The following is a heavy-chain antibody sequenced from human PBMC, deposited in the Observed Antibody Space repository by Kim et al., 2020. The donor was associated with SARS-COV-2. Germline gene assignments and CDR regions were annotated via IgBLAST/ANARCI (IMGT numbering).Heavy chain of an antibody. V-gene: IGHV3-11*06. CDR3: ARDQNAFGELLPYYYGMDV. J-gene: IGHJ6*02. Sequence: GRFTISRDNAKNSLYLQMNSLRAEDTAVYYCARDQNAFGELLPYYYGMDVWGQGTTVTVSS. D-gene: IGHD3-10*01.